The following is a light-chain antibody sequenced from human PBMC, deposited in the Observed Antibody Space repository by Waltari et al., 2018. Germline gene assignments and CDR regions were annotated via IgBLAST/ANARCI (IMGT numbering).Light chain of an antibody. CDR2: QNN. V-gene: IGLV3-1*01. CDR3: QAWDNSKGV. Sequence: SYEVTQPPSVSVSPGQTVSITCSGDKMGDHYVTWYQQKPGQSPVLVIFQNNKRPSGIPERFSGSNSGNTATLTISGTQTIDEADYYCQAWDNSKGVFGPGTQVTVL. J-gene: IGLJ1*01. CDR1: KMGDHY.